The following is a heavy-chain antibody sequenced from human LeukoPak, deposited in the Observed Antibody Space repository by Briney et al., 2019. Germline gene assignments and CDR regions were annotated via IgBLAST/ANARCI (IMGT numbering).Heavy chain of an antibody. V-gene: IGHV3-11*01. J-gene: IGHJ2*01. D-gene: IGHD6-25*01. CDR2: ISSSGSTI. CDR1: GFTFSDYY. CDR3: AKDLSGYGPYWYFDL. Sequence: GGSLRLSCAASGFTFSDYYMSWIRQAPGKGLEWVSYISSSGSTIYYADSVKGRFTISRDNSKNTLYLQMNNLRAEDSAVYYCAKDLSGYGPYWYFDLWGRGTLVTVSS.